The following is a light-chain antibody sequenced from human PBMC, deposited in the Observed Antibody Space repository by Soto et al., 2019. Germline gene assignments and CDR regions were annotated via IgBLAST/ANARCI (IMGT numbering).Light chain of an antibody. Sequence: DIPMTQSPSSLSASVGDRVTITCRASQSISSYLNWYQQKPGKAPKLLIYAASSLQSGVPSRFSGSGSGTDVTLTISSLQPEDFATYYCQQSYSTLALTFGGGTKVQIK. CDR3: QQSYSTLALT. CDR1: QSISSY. CDR2: AAS. J-gene: IGKJ4*01. V-gene: IGKV1-39*01.